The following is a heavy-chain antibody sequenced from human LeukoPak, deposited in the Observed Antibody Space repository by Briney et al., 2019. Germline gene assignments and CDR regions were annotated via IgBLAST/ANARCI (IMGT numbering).Heavy chain of an antibody. V-gene: IGHV3-30*02. CDR1: GFTFSSYG. CDR2: IRYDGSNK. CDR3: AKDQGATRGDYYYYMDV. Sequence: GGSLRLSCAASGFTFSSYGMHWVRQAPGKGLEWVAFIRYDGSNKYYADSVKGRFTISRDNSKNTLYLQMNSLRAEDSAVYYCAKDQGATRGDYYYYMDVWGKGTTVTVSS. J-gene: IGHJ6*03. D-gene: IGHD1-26*01.